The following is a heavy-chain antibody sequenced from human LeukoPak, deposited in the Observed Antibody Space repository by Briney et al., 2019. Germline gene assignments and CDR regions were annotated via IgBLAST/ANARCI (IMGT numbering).Heavy chain of an antibody. J-gene: IGHJ6*02. Sequence: PGGSLRLSCAASGFTFSSYWMSWVRQAPGKGLEWVANIKQDGSEEVYVDSVRGRFTISRDNAKNSLFLQMNTLRAEDTAVYYYARDPYSSTWSYGMDVWGQGTTVTVSS. CDR3: ARDPYSSTWSYGMDV. D-gene: IGHD6-6*01. CDR1: GFTFSSYW. CDR2: IKQDGSEE. V-gene: IGHV3-7*05.